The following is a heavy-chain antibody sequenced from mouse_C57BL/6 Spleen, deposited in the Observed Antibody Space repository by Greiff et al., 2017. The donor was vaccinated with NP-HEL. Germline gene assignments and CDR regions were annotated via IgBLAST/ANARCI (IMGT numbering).Heavy chain of an antibody. D-gene: IGHD2-1*01. Sequence: QVQLQQSGAELVRPGASVTLSCKASGYTFTDYEMHWVKQTPVHGLEWIGAIDPETGGTAYNQKFKGKAILTADKSSSTAYMELRSLTSEDSAVYYCTSSGNYAGFDYWGQGTTLTVSS. CDR2: IDPETGGT. V-gene: IGHV1-15*01. CDR3: TSSGNYAGFDY. CDR1: GYTFTDYE. J-gene: IGHJ2*01.